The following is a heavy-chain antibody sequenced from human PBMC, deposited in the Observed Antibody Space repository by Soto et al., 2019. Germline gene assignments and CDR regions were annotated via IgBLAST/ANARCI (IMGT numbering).Heavy chain of an antibody. CDR1: GFTFSDYY. V-gene: IGHV3-11*06. Sequence: QVQLVESGGGLVKPGGSLRLACAGSGFTFSDYYMSCIRQAPGEGPEWVSYISSTSRYTNYADSVKGRFTISRDNAKNSLYLQMNSLRAEDTAVYYCASVKQAVHAQRWFDPWGQGTLVTVSS. D-gene: IGHD2-15*01. J-gene: IGHJ5*02. CDR2: ISSTSRYT. CDR3: ASVKQAVHAQRWFDP.